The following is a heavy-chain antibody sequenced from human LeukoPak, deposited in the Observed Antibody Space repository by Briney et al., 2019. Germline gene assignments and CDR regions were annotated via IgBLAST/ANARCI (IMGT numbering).Heavy chain of an antibody. CDR1: GFTFSSYA. Sequence: GGSLRLSCAASGFTFSSYAMHWVRQAPGKGLEWVAVISYDGSNKYYADSVKGRYTISRDNSKNTLYLQMNSLRAEDTAVYYCAKGGADYYDSSGSKWGQGTLVTVSS. CDR3: AKGGADYYDSSGSK. V-gene: IGHV3-30*04. D-gene: IGHD3-22*01. CDR2: ISYDGSNK. J-gene: IGHJ4*02.